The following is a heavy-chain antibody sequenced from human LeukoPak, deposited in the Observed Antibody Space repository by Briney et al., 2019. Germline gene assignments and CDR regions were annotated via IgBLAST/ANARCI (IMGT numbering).Heavy chain of an antibody. J-gene: IGHJ3*02. CDR2: IYYSGST. CDR1: VGSISSDY. V-gene: IGHV4-59*01. D-gene: IGHD2-8*01. CDR3: ARLGCTNGVCYSRDAFDI. Sequence: PSETLSLTCTVSVGSISSDYWSWIWQPPGKGLEWIGYIYYSGSTNYNPSLKSRVTISVDTSKNQFSLKLSSVTAADTAVYYCARLGCTNGVCYSRDAFDIWGQGTMVTVSS.